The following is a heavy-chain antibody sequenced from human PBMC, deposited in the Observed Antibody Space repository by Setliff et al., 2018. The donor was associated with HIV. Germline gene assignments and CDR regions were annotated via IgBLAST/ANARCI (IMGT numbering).Heavy chain of an antibody. CDR3: AGSRGYFVQAD. CDR1: GFIFTNYW. CDR2: IHKDGSQK. V-gene: IGHV3-7*01. J-gene: IGHJ4*02. Sequence: GESLKISCAASGFIFTNYWMSWVRQSPGKGLEWVANIHKDGSQKYYVDSVKGRFSISRDNINNFLYLEMNSLRVEDTAVYYCAGSRGYFVQADWGQGTLGTVSS. D-gene: IGHD1-1*01.